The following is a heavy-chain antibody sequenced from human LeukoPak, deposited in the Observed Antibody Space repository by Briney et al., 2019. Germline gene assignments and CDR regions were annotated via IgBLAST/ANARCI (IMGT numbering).Heavy chain of an antibody. Sequence: GGSLRLSCAASGFTFSSYSMNWVRQAPGKGLEWVSYISSSSSTIYYADSVKGRFTISRDNAKNSLYLQMNSLRVEDTAVYYCARDEGDTVTTYRFDLWGRDTLVTVSS. V-gene: IGHV3-48*04. CDR2: ISSSSSTI. D-gene: IGHD4-17*01. CDR1: GFTFSSYS. J-gene: IGHJ2*01. CDR3: ARDEGDTVTTYRFDL.